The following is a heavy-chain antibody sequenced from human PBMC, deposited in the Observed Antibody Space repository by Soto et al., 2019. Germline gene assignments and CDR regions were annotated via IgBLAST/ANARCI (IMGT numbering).Heavy chain of an antibody. Sequence: EVQLLESGGGLVQPWGSLRLSCAASGFTFSSYAMKWVRQAPGKGLEWVSLIGESGTPTYYADSVKGRFTISRDNSGNTLFLEMYSLRAEDTAVYYCARYIPGVRYYGMDVWGQGTTVTVSS. CDR2: IGESGTPT. CDR1: GFTFSSYA. J-gene: IGHJ6*02. D-gene: IGHD2-2*01. V-gene: IGHV3-23*01. CDR3: ARYIPGVRYYGMDV.